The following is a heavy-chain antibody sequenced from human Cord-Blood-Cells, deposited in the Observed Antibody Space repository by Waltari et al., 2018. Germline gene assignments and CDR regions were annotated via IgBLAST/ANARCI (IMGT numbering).Heavy chain of an antibody. Sequence: QVQLVQSGAEVKKPGASVKVSCKASGYTFPAYYMHWVRQDPGQGLEWMGWINPNSGGTNYAQKFQGRVTMTRDTSISTAYMELSRLRSDDTAVYYCARQGGSNCSSTSCYDYWGQGTLVTVSS. V-gene: IGHV1-2*02. J-gene: IGHJ4*02. CDR2: INPNSGGT. CDR1: GYTFPAYY. CDR3: ARQGGSNCSSTSCYDY. D-gene: IGHD2-2*01.